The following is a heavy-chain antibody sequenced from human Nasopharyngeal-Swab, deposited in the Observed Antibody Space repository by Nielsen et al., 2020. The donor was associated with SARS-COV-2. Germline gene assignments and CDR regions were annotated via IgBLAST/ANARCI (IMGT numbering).Heavy chain of an antibody. Sequence: SETLSLTCTVSGGSISSSSYYWGWIRQPPGKGLEWIGSIYYSGSTYYNPPLKSRVTISVDTSKNQFSLKLSSVTAADTAVYYCARISPRKDSSLDYWGQGTLVTVSS. D-gene: IGHD6-6*01. V-gene: IGHV4-39*01. CDR3: ARISPRKDSSLDY. CDR2: IYYSGST. J-gene: IGHJ4*02. CDR1: GGSISSSSYY.